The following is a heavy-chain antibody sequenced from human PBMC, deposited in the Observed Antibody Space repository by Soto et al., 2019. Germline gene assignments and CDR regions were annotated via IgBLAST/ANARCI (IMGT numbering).Heavy chain of an antibody. CDR1: GLSFSGYY. D-gene: IGHD2-2*01. J-gene: IGHJ4*02. CDR2: INHSGST. V-gene: IGHV4-34*01. CDR3: ARVVGYCSSTSCYANFDY. Sequence: SETLSLTCAVYGLSFSGYYWSWIRQPPGKGLEWIGEINHSGSTNYNPSLKSRVTISVDTSKNQFSLKLSSVTAEDTAVYYCARVVGYCSSTSCYANFDYWGQGTLVTVSS.